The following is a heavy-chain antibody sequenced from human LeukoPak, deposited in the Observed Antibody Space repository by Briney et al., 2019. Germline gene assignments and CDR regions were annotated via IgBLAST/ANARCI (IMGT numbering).Heavy chain of an antibody. CDR2: IYYSGST. CDR3: ASTSNYDFWSGYYLDY. D-gene: IGHD3-3*01. J-gene: IGHJ4*02. V-gene: IGHV4-39*01. CDR1: GGSISSSSYY. Sequence: SETLSLTCTVSGGSISSSSYYWGWIRQPPGKGLEWIGSIYYSGSTYYNPSLKSRVTISVDTSKNQFSLKLSSVTAADTAVYYCASTSNYDFWSGYYLDYWGQGTLVTVSS.